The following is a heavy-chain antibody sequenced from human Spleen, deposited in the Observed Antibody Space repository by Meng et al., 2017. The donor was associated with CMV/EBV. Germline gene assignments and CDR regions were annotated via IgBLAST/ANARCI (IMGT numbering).Heavy chain of an antibody. Sequence: GESLKISCAASGFTFSSYAMSWVRQAPGKGLEWVSVIYSGGSSTYYADSVKGRFTISRDNSKNTLYLQMNSLRAEDTAVYYCANVVVPAAMFFDYWGQGTLVTVSS. CDR1: GFTFSSYA. V-gene: IGHV3-23*03. D-gene: IGHD2-2*01. CDR2: IYSGGSST. CDR3: ANVVVPAAMFFDY. J-gene: IGHJ4*02.